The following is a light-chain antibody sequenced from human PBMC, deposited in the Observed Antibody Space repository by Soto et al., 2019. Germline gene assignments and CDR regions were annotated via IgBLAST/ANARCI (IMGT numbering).Light chain of an antibody. V-gene: IGKV1-5*03. CDR2: MAS. CDR1: QTISSW. CDR3: HPYVSLIT. Sequence: DVQMTKSVSALSGSIGDRVTITFRASQTISSWLAWYQQKPGKAPKLLIYMASTLKSGVPSRFSGSGSGTDFTLTISGLEPEDFAVYYCHPYVSLITFGQGTLLEI. J-gene: IGKJ5*01.